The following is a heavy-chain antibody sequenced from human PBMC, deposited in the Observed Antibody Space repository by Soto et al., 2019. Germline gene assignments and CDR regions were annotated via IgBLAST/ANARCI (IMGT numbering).Heavy chain of an antibody. D-gene: IGHD6-19*01. CDR3: ARGGSSDWQVALDI. V-gene: IGHV4-39*01. Sequence: SETLSLTCTVSGGSISGSSYYWGWIRQPPGKGLEWIGSVYYNGNTYYDPSLKSRVTISVDTSRNQFSLKLSSVTAADTAVYYCARGGSSDWQVALDIWGQGTMVTVSS. J-gene: IGHJ3*02. CDR2: VYYNGNT. CDR1: GGSISGSSYY.